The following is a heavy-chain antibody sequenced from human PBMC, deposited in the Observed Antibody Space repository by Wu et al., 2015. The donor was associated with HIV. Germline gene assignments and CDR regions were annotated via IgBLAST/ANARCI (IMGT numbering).Heavy chain of an antibody. CDR2: LNPSGGRR. J-gene: IGHJ6*04. D-gene: IGHD3-16*01. Sequence: QVQLVQSGAEVKKPGSSVKVSCKASRHTFSNFAISWVRQAPGQGLEWVGTLNPSGGRRRNALKFRDRITMTRDMSTSTVYMELKRLTSEDTAVYYCGREQYGAVSGLSMDVWGKGTTVIVSS. V-gene: IGHV1-46*01. CDR3: GREQYGAVSGLSMDV. CDR1: RHTFSNFA.